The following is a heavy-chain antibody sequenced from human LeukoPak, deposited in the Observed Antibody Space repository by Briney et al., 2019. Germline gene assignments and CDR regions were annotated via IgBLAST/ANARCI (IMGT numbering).Heavy chain of an antibody. Sequence: GGSLRLSYSASGFTFSSYWMHWVRQAPGRGLVWVSRINSDGSSTSYADSVKGRFTISRDNAKNTLYLQMNSLRAEDTAVYYCVTAAGLKLDAFDIWGQGTMVTVSS. CDR3: VTAAGLKLDAFDI. J-gene: IGHJ3*02. CDR1: GFTFSSYW. V-gene: IGHV3-74*01. CDR2: INSDGSST. D-gene: IGHD6-13*01.